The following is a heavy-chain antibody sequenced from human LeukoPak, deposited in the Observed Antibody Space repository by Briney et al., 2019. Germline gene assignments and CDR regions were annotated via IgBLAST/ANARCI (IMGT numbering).Heavy chain of an antibody. J-gene: IGHJ2*01. Sequence: SETLSLTCTVSGGSISSYYWSWIRQPAGKGLEWIGRIYYSGSTNYNPSLKSRVTISVDTSKNQFSLKLSSVTAADTAVYYCARDPDYYDSSGSSGYFDLWGRGTLVTVSS. CDR3: ARDPDYYDSSGSSGYFDL. CDR1: GGSISSYY. CDR2: IYYSGST. V-gene: IGHV4-4*07. D-gene: IGHD3-22*01.